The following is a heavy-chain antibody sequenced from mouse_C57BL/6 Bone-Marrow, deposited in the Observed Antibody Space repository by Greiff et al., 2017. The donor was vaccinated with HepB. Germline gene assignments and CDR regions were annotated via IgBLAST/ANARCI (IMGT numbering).Heavy chain of an antibody. J-gene: IGHJ2*01. V-gene: IGHV1-63*01. D-gene: IGHD1-1*01. CDR1: GYTFTNYW. Sequence: QVQLQQSGAELVRPGTSVKMSCKASGYTFTNYWIGWAKQRPGHGLEWIGDIYPGGGYTNYNEKFKGKATLTADKSSSTAYMQFSSLTSEDSAIYYSARGNYYGSSYYFDYWGQGTTLTVSS. CDR2: IYPGGGYT. CDR3: ARGNYYGSSYYFDY.